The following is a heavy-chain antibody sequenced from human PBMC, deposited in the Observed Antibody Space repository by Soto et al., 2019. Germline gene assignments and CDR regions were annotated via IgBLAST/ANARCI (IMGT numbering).Heavy chain of an antibody. Sequence: QVQLVESGGGVVKPGRSLRLSCAASGFTFSSYGMHWVRQAPGKGLEWVAVIWYDGSNKYYADSVKGRFTISRDNSKNTLYLQMNSVRAEDTAVYYCARDDCSGGSCYLCPLDYWGQGTLVTVSS. CDR2: IWYDGSNK. V-gene: IGHV3-33*01. J-gene: IGHJ4*02. CDR1: GFTFSSYG. D-gene: IGHD2-15*01. CDR3: ARDDCSGGSCYLCPLDY.